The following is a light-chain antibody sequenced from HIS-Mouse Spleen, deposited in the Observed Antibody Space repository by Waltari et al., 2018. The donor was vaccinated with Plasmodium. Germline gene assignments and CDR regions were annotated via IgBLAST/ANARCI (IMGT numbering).Light chain of an antibody. CDR1: QSVSSSY. Sequence: DIVLTQSPGTLSLSPGERATLSCRASQSVSSSYLAWYQQKPGQAPRVLIYGASSRATCIPDRFSGSGSGTDFTLTSSRLEPEDCAVYYCQQYGSSPLTFGGGTKVEIK. V-gene: IGKV3-20*01. CDR2: GAS. J-gene: IGKJ4*01. CDR3: QQYGSSPLT.